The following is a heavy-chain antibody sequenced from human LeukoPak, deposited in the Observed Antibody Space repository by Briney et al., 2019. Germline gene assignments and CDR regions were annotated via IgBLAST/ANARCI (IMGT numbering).Heavy chain of an antibody. CDR3: AGRRITIFGEVIRSRRHYFDP. D-gene: IGHD3-3*01. V-gene: IGHV4-4*07. Sequence: SETLSLTCTVSGGSISSYYWSWIRQPAGKGLECIGRIYIGGYTNYNPSLKSRVTMSLETSKNQFSLKLSSVTAADTAVYYCAGRRITIFGEVIRSRRHYFDPWGQGSLVTVSS. CDR1: GGSISSYY. J-gene: IGHJ5*02. CDR2: IYIGGYT.